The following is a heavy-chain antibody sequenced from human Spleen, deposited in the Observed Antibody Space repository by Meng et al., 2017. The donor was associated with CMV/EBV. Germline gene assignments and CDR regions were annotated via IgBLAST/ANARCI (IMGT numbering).Heavy chain of an antibody. D-gene: IGHD2-2*01. CDR1: GFTFSSYS. CDR3: ARGGVVPAAPDV. Sequence: GGSLRLSCAASGFTFSSYSMNWVRQAPGKGLEWVAVISYDGSNKYYADSVKGRFTISRDNSKNTLYLQMNSLRAEDTAVYYCARGGVVPAAPDVWGQGTTVTVSS. CDR2: ISYDGSNK. V-gene: IGHV3-30*03. J-gene: IGHJ6*02.